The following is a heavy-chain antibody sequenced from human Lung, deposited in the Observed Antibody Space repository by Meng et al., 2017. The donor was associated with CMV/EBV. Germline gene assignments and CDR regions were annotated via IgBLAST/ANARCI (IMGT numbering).Heavy chain of an antibody. Sequence: ASXXVSXKASGYTFTGYYMHWVRQAPGQGLEWIGWINPNSGGTNYAQKFQGRVTMTRDTSISTAYMELSRLRSDDTAVYYCAGGLYDFWSGYYYYGMDVGGQGXTVTVSS. CDR1: GYTFTGYY. V-gene: IGHV1-2*02. J-gene: IGHJ6*02. D-gene: IGHD3-3*01. CDR3: AGGLYDFWSGYYYYGMDV. CDR2: INPNSGGT.